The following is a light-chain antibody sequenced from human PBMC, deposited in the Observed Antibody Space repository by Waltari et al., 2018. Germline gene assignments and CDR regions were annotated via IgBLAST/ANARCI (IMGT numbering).Light chain of an antibody. CDR2: RNN. CDR3: APWDDSLSGPGV. Sequence: QSVLTQPPSASGTPGQRVTISCSGSSSNIGSNFVYWYQQLPGTAPKLPFYRNNRRPSGVPDRCSGAKSGTSASLAISGLRSEDEADYYCAPWDDSLSGPGVFGGGTKLTVL. V-gene: IGLV1-47*01. J-gene: IGLJ3*02. CDR1: SSNIGSNF.